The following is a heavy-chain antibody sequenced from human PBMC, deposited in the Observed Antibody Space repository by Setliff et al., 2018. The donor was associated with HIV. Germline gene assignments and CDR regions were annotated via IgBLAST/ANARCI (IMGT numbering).Heavy chain of an antibody. CDR2: INQDGNEK. Sequence: PGGSMRLSCAASRFAFNTYWMNWVRQATGKGLEWVANINQDGNEKYYVDSVRGRFTISRDNANNSLYLQMNSLRLEDTAVYYCARGGTTSWNFWGQGTPVTVSS. CDR1: RFAFNTYW. D-gene: IGHD4-17*01. J-gene: IGHJ4*02. V-gene: IGHV3-7*01. CDR3: ARGGTTSWNF.